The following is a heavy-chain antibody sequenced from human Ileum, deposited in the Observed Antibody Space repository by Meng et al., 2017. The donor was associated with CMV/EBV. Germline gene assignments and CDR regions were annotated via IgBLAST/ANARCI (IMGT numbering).Heavy chain of an antibody. CDR3: AKDQRIWGV. V-gene: IGHV3-23*01. CDR2: ISGAGINT. Sequence: LSCAASGLTFSSYAMSWVRQAPEKGLEWVASISGAGINTYYADFVKGRFTISRDNSQDTLYLQLNSLGADDTALYYCAKDQRIWGVGGQGTLVTVSS. D-gene: IGHD3-10*01. J-gene: IGHJ4*02. CDR1: GLTFSSYA.